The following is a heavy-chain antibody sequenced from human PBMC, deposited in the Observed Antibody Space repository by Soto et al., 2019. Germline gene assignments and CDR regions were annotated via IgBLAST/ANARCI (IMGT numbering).Heavy chain of an antibody. CDR1: GGTFSSYA. J-gene: IGHJ1*01. V-gene: IGHV1-69*01. Sequence: QVQLVQSGAEVKKPGSSVKVSCKASGGTFSSYAISWVRQAPGQGLEWMGGIIPIFGTANYAQKFQGRVTITAAETTSTASKELSSMRSEATAVYYCAGTMIEVVINTPPPRVEYFQHWGQGTLVTVSS. CDR3: AGTMIEVVINTPPPRVEYFQH. CDR2: IIPIFGTA. D-gene: IGHD3-22*01.